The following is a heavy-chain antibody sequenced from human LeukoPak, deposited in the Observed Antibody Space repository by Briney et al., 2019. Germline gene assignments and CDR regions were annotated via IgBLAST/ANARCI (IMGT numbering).Heavy chain of an antibody. V-gene: IGHV5-51*01. CDR3: ARGRDILTGYYTYYFDY. D-gene: IGHD3-9*01. CDR2: IYPGDSDT. Sequence: GESLKISCKGSGYSFTSYWIGWVRQMPGKGLEWMGIIYPGDSDTRYSPSFQGQVTISADKSISTAYLQWSSLKASDTAMYYCARGRDILTGYYTYYFDYWGQGTLVTVSP. CDR1: GYSFTSYW. J-gene: IGHJ4*02.